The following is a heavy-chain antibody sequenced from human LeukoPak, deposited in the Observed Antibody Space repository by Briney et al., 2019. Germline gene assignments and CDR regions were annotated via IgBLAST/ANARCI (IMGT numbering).Heavy chain of an antibody. V-gene: IGHV1-69*02. CDR2: IIPILGIA. CDR3: ARVGRGKNYYFDY. CDR1: GGTFSSYT. J-gene: IGHJ4*02. D-gene: IGHD1-7*01. Sequence: ASVKVSCKASGGTFSSYTISWVRQAPGQGLEWMGRIIPILGIANYAQKFQGRVTITADKSTSTAYMELGSLRSEDPAVYYCARVGRGKNYYFDYWGQGTLVTVSS.